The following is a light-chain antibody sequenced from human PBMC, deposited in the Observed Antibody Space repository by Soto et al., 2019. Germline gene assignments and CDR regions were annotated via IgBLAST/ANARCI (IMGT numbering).Light chain of an antibody. CDR3: QQYGGSPWT. V-gene: IGKV3-20*01. Sequence: EIVLTQSPGTLSLSPGERATLSCRASQSVSNSYLAWYQQKPGQAPRLLIYGASSRATGIPDRFSGSGSGTDFALTISRLEPEDSAVYHCQQYGGSPWTFGQGTKVDIK. CDR1: QSVSNSY. CDR2: GAS. J-gene: IGKJ1*01.